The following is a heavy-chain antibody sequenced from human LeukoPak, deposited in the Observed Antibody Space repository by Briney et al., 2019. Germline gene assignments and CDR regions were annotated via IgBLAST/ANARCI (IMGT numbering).Heavy chain of an antibody. Sequence: ASVKVSCKASGYTFTSYGICWVRQAPGQALECMGCISAHNGNTIYAQKLQGRVTMTTDTSTSTAYMELRSLRSDDTAVYYCARDRLMIRSGYYIPGRPNWFDPWGQGTLVTVSS. V-gene: IGHV1-18*01. D-gene: IGHD3-22*01. J-gene: IGHJ5*02. CDR3: ARDRLMIRSGYYIPGRPNWFDP. CDR1: GYTFTSYG. CDR2: ISAHNGNT.